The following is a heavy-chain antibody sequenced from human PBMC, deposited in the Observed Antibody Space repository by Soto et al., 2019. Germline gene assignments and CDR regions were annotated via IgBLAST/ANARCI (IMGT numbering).Heavy chain of an antibody. CDR1: GGSFSGYY. J-gene: IGHJ4*02. Sequence: XETLSLTCAVYGGSFSGYYWSWIRQPPGKGLEWIGEINHSGSTNYNPSLKSRVTISVDTSKNQFSLRLSSVTAADTAVYYCARGPAAGYYFDYWGQGTLVTVSS. CDR2: INHSGST. CDR3: ARGPAAGYYFDY. V-gene: IGHV4-34*01. D-gene: IGHD6-13*01.